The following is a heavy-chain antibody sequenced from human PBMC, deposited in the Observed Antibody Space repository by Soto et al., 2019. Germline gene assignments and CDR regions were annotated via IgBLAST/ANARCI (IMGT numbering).Heavy chain of an antibody. J-gene: IGHJ4*02. Sequence: SVKVSCKASGGTFSSYAISWVRQAPGQGLEWMGGIIPIFGTANYAQKFQGRVTITADKSTSTAYMELSSLRSEDTAVYYCARSNFGAYYFDYWGQGTLVTVSS. D-gene: IGHD3-16*01. V-gene: IGHV1-69*06. CDR1: GGTFSSYA. CDR2: IIPIFGTA. CDR3: ARSNFGAYYFDY.